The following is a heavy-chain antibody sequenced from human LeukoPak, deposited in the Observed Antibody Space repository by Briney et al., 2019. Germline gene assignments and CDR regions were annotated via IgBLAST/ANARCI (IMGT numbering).Heavy chain of an antibody. J-gene: IGHJ4*02. CDR3: ARGASSGYSGSYQYYFDY. V-gene: IGHV1-46*01. Sequence: GASVKVSCKASGYTFTSYYMHWVRQAPGQGLEWMGIINPSGGSTSYAQKFQGRVTMTRDTSTSIVYMELSSLRSEDTAVYYCARGASSGYSGSYQYYFDYWGQGTLVTVSS. CDR2: INPSGGST. CDR1: GYTFTSYY. D-gene: IGHD1-26*01.